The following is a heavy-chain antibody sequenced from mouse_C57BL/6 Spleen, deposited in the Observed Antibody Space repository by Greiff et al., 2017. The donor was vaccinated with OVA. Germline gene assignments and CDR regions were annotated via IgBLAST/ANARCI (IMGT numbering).Heavy chain of an antibody. D-gene: IGHD1-1*01. J-gene: IGHJ1*03. CDR2: INPSSGYT. CDR3: ARSGVTTVVADWYFDV. V-gene: IGHV1-4*01. Sequence: QVQLQQSGAELARPGASVKMSCKASGYTFTSYTMHWVKQRPGQGLEWIGYINPSSGYTKYNQKFKDKATLTADKSSSTAYMQLSSLTSEDSAVYYCARSGVTTVVADWYFDVWGTGTTVTVSS. CDR1: GYTFTSYT.